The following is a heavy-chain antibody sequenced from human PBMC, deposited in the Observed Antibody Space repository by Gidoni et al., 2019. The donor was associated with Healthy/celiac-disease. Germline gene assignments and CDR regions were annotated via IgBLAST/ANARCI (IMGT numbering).Heavy chain of an antibody. V-gene: IGHV4-59*08. Sequence: QVQLQESGPGLVKPSETLSLTCTVSGGSISSYYWSWIRQPPGKGLEWIGYIYYSGSTNYNPSLKSRVTISVDTSKNQFSLKLSSVTAADTAVYYCARHLGPRGYYGMDVWGQGTTVTVSS. CDR2: IYYSGST. D-gene: IGHD3-10*01. CDR3: ARHLGPRGYYGMDV. CDR1: GGSISSYY. J-gene: IGHJ6*02.